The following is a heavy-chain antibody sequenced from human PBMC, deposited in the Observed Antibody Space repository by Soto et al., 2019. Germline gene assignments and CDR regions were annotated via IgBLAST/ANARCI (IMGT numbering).Heavy chain of an antibody. D-gene: IGHD6-13*01. Sequence: QVQLVQSGAEVKKPGASVKVSCKASGYTFTSYGISWVRQAPGQGLEWMGRISAYTGNTNYAQKLQGRVTMTTATSTSTADMWLRRLRSYDTGVYYCERDWAAAGPFDYWGQGTLVTVSS. J-gene: IGHJ4*02. CDR3: ERDWAAAGPFDY. CDR2: ISAYTGNT. CDR1: GYTFTSYG. V-gene: IGHV1-18*01.